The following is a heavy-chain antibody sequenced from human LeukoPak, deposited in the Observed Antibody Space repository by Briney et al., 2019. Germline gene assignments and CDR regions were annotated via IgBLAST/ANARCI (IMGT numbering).Heavy chain of an antibody. CDR2: ISSGGTTI. Sequence: PGGSLRLSCAASGFTFSDYYMSWIRQAPGKGLEWVSYISSGGTTIYYADSVKGRFTISRDNAKNSLYLQMNSLRAEDTAVYYCARVWSPPYTSTWPDYFDYWGQGTLVTVSS. V-gene: IGHV3-11*04. CDR3: ARVWSPPYTSTWPDYFDY. D-gene: IGHD6-13*01. CDR1: GFTFSDYY. J-gene: IGHJ4*02.